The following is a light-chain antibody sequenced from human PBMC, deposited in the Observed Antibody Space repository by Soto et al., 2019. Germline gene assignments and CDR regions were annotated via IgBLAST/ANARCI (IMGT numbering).Light chain of an antibody. CDR2: SNN. J-gene: IGLJ2*01. CDR1: SSNIGAVHA. V-gene: IGLV1-40*01. CDR3: QSYDPTLRTSL. Sequence: QAVVTQPPSVSGAPGQRVTISCTGSSSNIGAVHAVHWYQQLPGTAPKLLIHSNNNRPSGVPDRFSGSKSGTSASLAIAGLQADDEADYYCQSYDPTLRTSLFGGGTQLTVL.